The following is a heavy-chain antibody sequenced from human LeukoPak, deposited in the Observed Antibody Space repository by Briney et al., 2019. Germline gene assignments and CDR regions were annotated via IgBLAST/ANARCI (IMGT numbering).Heavy chain of an antibody. J-gene: IGHJ6*03. Sequence: SETLSLTCTVSGGSISSFYWSWIRQPPGKGLEWIGSIYHSGSTYYNPSLKSRVTISVDTSKNQFSLKLSSVTAADTAMYYCARDETYSSDWQSNHYYYYMDVWGKGTTVTVSS. CDR1: GGSISSFY. V-gene: IGHV4-38-2*02. CDR3: ARDETYSSDWQSNHYYYYMDV. D-gene: IGHD6-19*01. CDR2: IYHSGST.